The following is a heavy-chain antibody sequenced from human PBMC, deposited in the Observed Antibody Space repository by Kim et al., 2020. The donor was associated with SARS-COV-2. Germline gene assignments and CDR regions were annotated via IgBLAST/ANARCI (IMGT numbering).Heavy chain of an antibody. Sequence: DSVKGRFTSSRHNAKHSLYLQMNSLRAEDTAVYYCACDRDAKARIGGMDVWGQGTTVTV. J-gene: IGHJ6*02. D-gene: IGHD5-12*01. V-gene: IGHV3-21*01. CDR3: ACDRDAKARIGGMDV.